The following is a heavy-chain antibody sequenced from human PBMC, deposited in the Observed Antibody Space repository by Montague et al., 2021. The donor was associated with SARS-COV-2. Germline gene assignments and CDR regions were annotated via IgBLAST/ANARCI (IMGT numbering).Heavy chain of an antibody. CDR1: GDSDCIEPAT. Sequence: CAISGDSDCIEPATWQWIRQSPSLRSERQVRTHYRPKWTSDYATSVEGRISIDPDTSKNQFFLHLRSVTPEDTGVYYCVRDTGSAQAGFDAWGQGTLVTVS. D-gene: IGHD4-17*01. CDR2: THYRPKWTS. V-gene: IGHV6-1*01. CDR3: VRDTGSAQAGFDA. J-gene: IGHJ4*02.